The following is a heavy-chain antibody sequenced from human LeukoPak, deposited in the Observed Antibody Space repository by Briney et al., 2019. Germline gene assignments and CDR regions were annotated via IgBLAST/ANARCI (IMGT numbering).Heavy chain of an antibody. V-gene: IGHV1-46*01. CDR2: INPIDGSS. D-gene: IGHD1-1*01. CDR1: GYPFISYY. CDR3: ARVFFRTAFPLDP. J-gene: IGHJ5*02. Sequence: GASVKVSCKASGYPFISYYMHWVRQAPGQGLEWMGVINPIDGSSSYAHKFQGRVTMTRDTSTSTVYMELSSLRSEDAAVYYCARVFFRTAFPLDPWGQGTLVTVSS.